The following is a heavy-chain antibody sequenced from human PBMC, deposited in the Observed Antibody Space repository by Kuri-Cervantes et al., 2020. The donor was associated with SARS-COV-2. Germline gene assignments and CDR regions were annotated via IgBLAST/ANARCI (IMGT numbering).Heavy chain of an antibody. CDR3: AIDTPYSGSYSNYFDY. Sequence: GESLKICCAASCFSLSCFWMHWGRQAPGKGLVWVSRINSDGNSTSYADSVKGRFTISRDNSKNALYLQMNSLRAEDTAEYYCAIDTPYSGSYSNYFDYWGQGTPVTVSS. CDR1: CFSLSCFW. D-gene: IGHD1-26*01. CDR2: INSDGNST. J-gene: IGHJ4*02. V-gene: IGHV3-74*01.